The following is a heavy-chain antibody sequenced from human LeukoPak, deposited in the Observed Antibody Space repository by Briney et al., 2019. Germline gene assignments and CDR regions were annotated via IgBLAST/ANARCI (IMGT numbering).Heavy chain of an antibody. CDR2: IGASGGST. Sequence: GGSRGLSGQASGFTLGSYAMTWVRQPPGKGLEWAPGIGASGGSTTYAASVKGRFTISRDNSKNTVYLQMNSLRAEDTAVYYCAKVMKGSERLTMVRGVIIKTAGLYYMDVWGKGTTVTVSS. CDR3: AKVMKGSERLTMVRGVIIKTAGLYYMDV. J-gene: IGHJ6*03. CDR1: GFTLGSYA. D-gene: IGHD3-10*01. V-gene: IGHV3-23*01.